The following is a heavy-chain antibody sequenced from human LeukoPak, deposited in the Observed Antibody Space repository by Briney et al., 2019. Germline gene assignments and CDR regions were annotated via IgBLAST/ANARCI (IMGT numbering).Heavy chain of an antibody. CDR2: MSGSGDRS. J-gene: IGHJ4*02. Sequence: GGSLRPSCVASGFTFSSYPMTWVRQAPGKGLEWVSAMSGSGDRSVYGDSVKGRFTISRDNSKNTLFLQMNGLRDEDTAIYYCGKEPWEGSGYIHFWGQGTLVTVSS. CDR3: GKEPWEGSGYIHF. CDR1: GFTFSSYP. D-gene: IGHD3-3*01. V-gene: IGHV3-23*01.